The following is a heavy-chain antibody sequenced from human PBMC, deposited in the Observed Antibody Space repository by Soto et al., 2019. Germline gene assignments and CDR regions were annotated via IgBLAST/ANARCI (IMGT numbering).Heavy chain of an antibody. CDR3: ARDPSEGRVGNWFES. CDR1: GFTFSRYG. CDR2: ISSSTSYV. J-gene: IGHJ5*01. V-gene: IGHV3-21*06. D-gene: IGHD2-2*01. Sequence: GGSLRLSCAASGFTFSRYGMNWLRQAPGKGLEWVASISSSTSYVYYADSVKGRFSTSRDNANNILYLEMYGLRTEDTAVYYCARDPSEGRVGNWFESWGQGTLVTVYS.